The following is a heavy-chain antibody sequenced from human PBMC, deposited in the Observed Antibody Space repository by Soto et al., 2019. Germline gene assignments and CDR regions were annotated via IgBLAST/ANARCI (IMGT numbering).Heavy chain of an antibody. Sequence: EVQLVESGGGLVKPGGSLRLSCAASGFTYTRYSMNWVRQAPGKGLEWVSSISSTTNYIYFGDSMKGRFTISRNNAKNSLYLEMNSLRAEDTAVYYCARESEDLTSNFDYWGQGTLVTVSS. CDR2: ISSTTNYI. J-gene: IGHJ4*02. CDR3: ARESEDLTSNFDY. V-gene: IGHV3-21*06. CDR1: GFTYTRYS.